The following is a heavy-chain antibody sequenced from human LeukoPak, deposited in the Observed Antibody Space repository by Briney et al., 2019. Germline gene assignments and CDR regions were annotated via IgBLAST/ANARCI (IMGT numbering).Heavy chain of an antibody. CDR3: ASATYYYDSSGYHGYYYYMDV. CDR1: GGSFNSYY. Sequence: SETLSLTCAVYGGSFNSYYWNWIRQPPGKGLEWIGEINHSGSTNYNPSLKSRVTISVDTSKNQFSLKLSSVTAADTAVYYCASATYYYDSSGYHGYYYYMDVWGKGTTVTVSS. V-gene: IGHV4-34*01. J-gene: IGHJ6*03. CDR2: INHSGST. D-gene: IGHD3-22*01.